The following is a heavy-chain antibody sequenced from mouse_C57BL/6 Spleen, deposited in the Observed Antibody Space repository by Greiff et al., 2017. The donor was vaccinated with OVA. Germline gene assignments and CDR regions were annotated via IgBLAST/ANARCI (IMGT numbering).Heavy chain of an antibody. J-gene: IGHJ3*01. CDR1: GYTFTDYA. Sequence: VKLVESGPELVRPGVSVKISCKGSGYTFTDYAMHWVKQSHAKSLEWIGVISTYYGDASYNQKFKDKATMTVDKSSSTAYMELARLTSEDSAVYYCANIYYGNYAWFAYWGQGTLVTVSA. CDR2: ISTYYGDA. D-gene: IGHD2-1*01. CDR3: ANIYYGNYAWFAY. V-gene: IGHV1-67*01.